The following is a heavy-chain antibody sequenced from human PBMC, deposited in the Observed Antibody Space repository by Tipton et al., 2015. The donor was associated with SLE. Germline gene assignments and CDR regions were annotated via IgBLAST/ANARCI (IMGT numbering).Heavy chain of an antibody. J-gene: IGHJ3*01. CDR2: FYSGGRR. V-gene: IGHV3-66*01. Sequence: SLRLSCAGSGFSVSDNYMSWVRQAPGEGLEWVSVFYSGGRRDYADSVKARFTISRDHSVNTLFLQMSSLTDADTAMYYCARGRRDGFKHDAFDLWGQGTMVTVS. CDR3: ARGRRDGFKHDAFDL. D-gene: IGHD5-24*01. CDR1: GFSVSDNY.